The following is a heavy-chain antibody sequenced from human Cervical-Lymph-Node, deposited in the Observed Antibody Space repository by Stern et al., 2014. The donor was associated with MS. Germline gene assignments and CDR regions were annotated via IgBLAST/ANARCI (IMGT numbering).Heavy chain of an antibody. Sequence: QVQLQESGPGLVKPSETLSLMCSVSSGFIGNNYWSWIRQPPGKELEWIGHLYYSGSTYYNPSLKSRVTISLDTSKNQLSLRLSSVTAADTAVYYCARAGPYDYIWGNFRHRAFYFDSWGQGALVTVSS. CDR1: SGFIGNNY. D-gene: IGHD3-16*02. CDR3: ARAGPYDYIWGNFRHRAFYFDS. J-gene: IGHJ4*02. V-gene: IGHV4-59*01. CDR2: LYYSGST.